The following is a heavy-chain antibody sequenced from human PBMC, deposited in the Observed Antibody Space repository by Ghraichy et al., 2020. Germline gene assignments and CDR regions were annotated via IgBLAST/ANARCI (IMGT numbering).Heavy chain of an antibody. CDR3: ARDLGSY. V-gene: IGHV4-59*13. Sequence: SQTLSLTCTVSGGSLTSFYWTWIRQPPGKGLEWIGNIENTGTTKHNPSLESRVTISLDTTKNQFSLTLNSVTAADTAVYYCARDLGSYWGQGTLVTVSS. D-gene: IGHD5-12*01. CDR1: GGSLTSFY. J-gene: IGHJ4*02. CDR2: IENTGTT.